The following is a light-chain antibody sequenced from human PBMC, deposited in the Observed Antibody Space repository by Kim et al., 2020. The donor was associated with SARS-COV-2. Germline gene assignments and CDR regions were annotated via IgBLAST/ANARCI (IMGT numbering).Light chain of an antibody. CDR3: QYYSRSFHT. CDR2: DVS. Sequence: LSPGERATPSCRASQSVTSTYLAWYQQKPGQSPRLLIYDVSSRATGIPDRFSGSGSGTDFTLTISRLEPEDFAVYYCQYYSRSFHTFGQGTKLEI. V-gene: IGKV3-20*01. J-gene: IGKJ2*01. CDR1: QSVTSTY.